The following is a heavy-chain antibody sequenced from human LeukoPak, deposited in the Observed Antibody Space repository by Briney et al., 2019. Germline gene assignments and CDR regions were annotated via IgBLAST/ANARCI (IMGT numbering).Heavy chain of an antibody. CDR2: ISYDGSNK. J-gene: IGHJ4*02. D-gene: IGHD3-9*01. Sequence: PGGSLRLSCAASGFTFSSYGMHWVRQAPGKGLEWVAVISYDGSNKYYADSVKGRFTISRDNSKNTVYLQLNSLRAEDSAVYYCARGGYYNVLAGFRGRILGFDYWGQGTLVTVSS. CDR1: GFTFSSYG. V-gene: IGHV3-30*03. CDR3: ARGGYYNVLAGFRGRILGFDY.